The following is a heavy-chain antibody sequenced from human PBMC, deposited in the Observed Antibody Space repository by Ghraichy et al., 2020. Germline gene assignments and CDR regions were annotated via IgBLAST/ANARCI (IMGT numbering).Heavy chain of an antibody. D-gene: IGHD6-13*01. Sequence: SETLSLTCTVSGGSISNYYWSWIRQPPGKGLEWIGYIYYSGSTSYNPSLKSRVTISVDTSKIQFSLKLSSVTAADTAVYYCARLGGQQLVHDYYDMDVWGQGTTVTVSS. CDR1: GGSISNYY. CDR3: ARLGGQQLVHDYYDMDV. V-gene: IGHV4-59*08. CDR2: IYYSGST. J-gene: IGHJ6*02.